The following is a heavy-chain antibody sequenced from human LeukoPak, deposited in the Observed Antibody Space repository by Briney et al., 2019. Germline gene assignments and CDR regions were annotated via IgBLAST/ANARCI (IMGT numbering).Heavy chain of an antibody. CDR3: ARDVRVLTGYREPSDGFDI. J-gene: IGHJ3*02. D-gene: IGHD3-9*01. V-gene: IGHV1-3*01. Sequence: GASVKVSCKASGYPFPLYEMHWVRQAPGQRLEWMGRINAGNGNTKYSQKFQGRVTITRDTSASTAYMELSSLRSEDTAVYYCARDVRVLTGYREPSDGFDIWGQGTMVTVSS. CDR1: GYPFPLYE. CDR2: INAGNGNT.